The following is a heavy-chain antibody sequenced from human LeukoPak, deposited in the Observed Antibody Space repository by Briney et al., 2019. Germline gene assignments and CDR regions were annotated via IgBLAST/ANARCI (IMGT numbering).Heavy chain of an antibody. J-gene: IGHJ4*02. D-gene: IGHD3-22*01. CDR1: GFTFSDYY. Sequence: GGSLRFSCAASGFTFSDYYMSWIRQAPGKGLEWVSYISSSGSTIYYADSVKGRFTISRDNAKNSLYLQMNSLRAEDTAVYYCARAPDYYDSSGYHEGGYFDYWGQGTLVTVSS. V-gene: IGHV3-11*04. CDR2: ISSSGSTI. CDR3: ARAPDYYDSSGYHEGGYFDY.